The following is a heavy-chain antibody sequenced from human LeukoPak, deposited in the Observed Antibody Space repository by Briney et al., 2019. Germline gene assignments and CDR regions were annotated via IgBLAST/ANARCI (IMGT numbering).Heavy chain of an antibody. D-gene: IGHD3-10*01. J-gene: IGHJ5*02. Sequence: SETLSLTCTVSGGSITSYYWSWIRQPPGKGLEWIGYIYYSGSTYYNPSLKSRVTISVDTSKNQFSLKLSSVTAADTAVYYCARNPAWPPMVRARFDPWGQGTLVTVSS. V-gene: IGHV4-59*08. CDR2: IYYSGST. CDR3: ARNPAWPPMVRARFDP. CDR1: GGSITSYY.